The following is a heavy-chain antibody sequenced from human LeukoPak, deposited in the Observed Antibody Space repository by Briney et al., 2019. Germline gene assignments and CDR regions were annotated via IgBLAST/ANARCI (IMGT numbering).Heavy chain of an antibody. CDR3: ARNLVRGDDAFDI. D-gene: IGHD3-10*01. J-gene: IGHJ3*02. CDR1: GSIFTGYW. V-gene: IGHV5-51*01. CDR2: IYPGDSDA. Sequence: GASLKISCEGSGSIFTGYWIGWGREQPGKGLGWMGIIYPGDSDARYSPSFRGQVTMSVDKSTFTAYLQWASLKASDTATYYCARNLVRGDDAFDIWGQGTMVTVSS.